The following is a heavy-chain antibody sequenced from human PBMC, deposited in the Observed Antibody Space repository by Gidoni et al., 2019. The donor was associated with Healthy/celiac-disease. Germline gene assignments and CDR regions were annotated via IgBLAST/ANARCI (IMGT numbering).Heavy chain of an antibody. CDR1: GFTFRSYA. CDR2: ISGSGGST. J-gene: IGHJ6*02. V-gene: IGHV3-23*01. CDR3: AKGLYDSSGYYYEDYYYGMDV. Sequence: EVQLLESGGGLVQPGGSLRLSCAASGFTFRSYAMSWVRQAPGKGLEWVSAISGSGGSTYYADSVKGRFTISRDNSKNTLYLQMNSLRAEDTAVYYCAKGLYDSSGYYYEDYYYGMDVWGQGTTVTVSS. D-gene: IGHD3-22*01.